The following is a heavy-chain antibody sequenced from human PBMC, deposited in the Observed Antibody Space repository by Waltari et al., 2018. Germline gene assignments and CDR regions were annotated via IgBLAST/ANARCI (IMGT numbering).Heavy chain of an antibody. V-gene: IGHV4-38-2*02. D-gene: IGHD3-3*01. CDR1: GSSISSGYY. J-gene: IGHJ4*02. CDR2: IYHSGST. CDR3: ARVDAIFGVVITVFDY. Sequence: QVQLQESGPGLVKPSETLSLTCTVSGSSISSGYYWGWLRQPQGKGLGWIGSIYHSGSTYYNPSLKSRVTISVDTSKNQFSLKLSSVTAADTAVYYCARVDAIFGVVITVFDYWGQGTLVTVSS.